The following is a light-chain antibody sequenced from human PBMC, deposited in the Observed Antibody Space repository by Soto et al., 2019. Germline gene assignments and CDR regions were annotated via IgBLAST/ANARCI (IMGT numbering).Light chain of an antibody. J-gene: IGKJ1*01. CDR1: QSISSW. Sequence: DIQMTQYPSTLSASVGDRVTITCRASQSISSWLAWYQQKPGRAPKLLIYKASSLETGVPSRFSGSGSGTEFTLIISSLQPDDFASYYCQQYGSSSPWTFGQGTKVDIK. CDR3: QQYGSSSPWT. CDR2: KAS. V-gene: IGKV1-5*03.